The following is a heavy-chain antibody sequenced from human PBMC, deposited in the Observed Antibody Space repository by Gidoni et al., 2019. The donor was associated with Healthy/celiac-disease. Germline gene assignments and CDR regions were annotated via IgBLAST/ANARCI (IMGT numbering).Heavy chain of an antibody. Sequence: EVHLVESGGGLVLPGGSLRPSCAASGFTFSSYDMHWVRQDTRKGLEWVSAIGTAGDTYYPGSVKGRFTISRENAKNSLYLQMNSLRAGDTAVYYCARAPVGATLYYYGMDVWGQGTTVTVSS. CDR1: GFTFSSYD. CDR2: IGTAGDT. V-gene: IGHV3-13*01. CDR3: ARAPVGATLYYYGMDV. D-gene: IGHD1-26*01. J-gene: IGHJ6*02.